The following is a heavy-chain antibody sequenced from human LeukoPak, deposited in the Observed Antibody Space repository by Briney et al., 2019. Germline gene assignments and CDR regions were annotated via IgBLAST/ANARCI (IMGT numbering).Heavy chain of an antibody. Sequence: GGSLRLSCAASGFTFSSYSMNWVRQAPGKGLEWVSSISSSSSYIYYADSVKGRFTISRDNAKSSLYLQMNSLRAEDTAVYYCARDDLAGIDYWGQGTLVTVSS. D-gene: IGHD6-19*01. CDR3: ARDDLAGIDY. J-gene: IGHJ4*02. CDR1: GFTFSSYS. CDR2: ISSSSSYI. V-gene: IGHV3-21*01.